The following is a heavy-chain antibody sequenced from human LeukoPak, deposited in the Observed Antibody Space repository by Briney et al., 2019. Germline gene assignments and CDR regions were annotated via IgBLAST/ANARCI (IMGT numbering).Heavy chain of an antibody. V-gene: IGHV1-2*02. CDR2: INPNSGGT. CDR1: GHTFTGYY. Sequence: ASVKVSCKASGHTFTGYYMHWVRRAPGQGLEWMGWINPNSGGTNYAQKFQGRVTMTRDTSISTAYMELSRLRSDDTAVYYCARDRWYYYDSSGYYSDAFDIWGQGTMVTVSS. J-gene: IGHJ3*02. CDR3: ARDRWYYYDSSGYYSDAFDI. D-gene: IGHD3-22*01.